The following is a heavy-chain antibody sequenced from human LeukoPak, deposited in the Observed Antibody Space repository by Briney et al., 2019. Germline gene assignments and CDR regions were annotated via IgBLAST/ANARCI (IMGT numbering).Heavy chain of an antibody. D-gene: IGHD3-16*01. Sequence: GGSLRLSCAASGFTFSSYSCNWVRQAPGKGLEWVSSISSSRNDIYYADSVKGRFTISRDNVKSSLYLQMNSLRAEDTAVYFCARVPFTASLGDYFDYWGQGALVTVSS. V-gene: IGHV3-21*01. CDR1: GFTFSSYS. J-gene: IGHJ4*02. CDR3: ARVPFTASLGDYFDY. CDR2: ISSSRNDI.